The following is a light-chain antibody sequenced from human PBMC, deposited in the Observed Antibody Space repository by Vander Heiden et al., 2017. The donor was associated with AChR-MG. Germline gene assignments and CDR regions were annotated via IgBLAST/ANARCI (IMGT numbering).Light chain of an antibody. CDR1: SSNSGTNV. Sequence: QAVVTQPPSASGTPGQRVTISCSGSSSNSGTNVLNWYQHLPGTAPHLRSFGNDQRPSGVPDRFSGSKSGTSASLAISGLQSEDEADYVCAAWDDSLIGLVFGGGTKLTVL. CDR3: AAWDDSLIGLV. CDR2: GND. J-gene: IGLJ3*02. V-gene: IGLV1-44*01.